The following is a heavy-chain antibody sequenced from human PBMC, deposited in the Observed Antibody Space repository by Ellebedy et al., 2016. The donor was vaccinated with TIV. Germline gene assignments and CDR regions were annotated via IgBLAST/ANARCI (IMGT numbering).Heavy chain of an antibody. CDR1: GYTFTSYD. V-gene: IGHV1-8*01. D-gene: IGHD6-19*01. CDR2: MNPNSGNT. Sequence: ASVKVSXXASGYTFTSYDINWVRQATGQGLEWMGWMNPNSGNTGYAQKFQGRVTMTRNTSISTAYMELSSLRSEDTAVYYCARASPPHSSGWYFVYWGQGTLVTVSS. J-gene: IGHJ4*02. CDR3: ARASPPHSSGWYFVY.